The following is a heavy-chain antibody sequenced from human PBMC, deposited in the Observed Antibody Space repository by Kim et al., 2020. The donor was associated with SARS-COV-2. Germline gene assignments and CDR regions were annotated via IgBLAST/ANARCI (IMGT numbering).Heavy chain of an antibody. CDR3: ARGLKSTGFGVRGEYYGMDV. V-gene: IGHV1-69*13. CDR1: GGTFSSYA. CDR2: IIPIFGTA. D-gene: IGHD3-10*01. J-gene: IGHJ6*02. Sequence: SVKVSCKASGGTFSSYAISWVRQAPGQGLEWMGGIIPIFGTANYAQKFQGRVTITADESTSTAYMELSSLRSEDTAVYYCARGLKSTGFGVRGEYYGMDVWGQGTTVTVSS.